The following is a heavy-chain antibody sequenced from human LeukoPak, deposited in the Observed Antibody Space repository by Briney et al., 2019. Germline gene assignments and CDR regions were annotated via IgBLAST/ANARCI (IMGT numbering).Heavy chain of an antibody. D-gene: IGHD1-20*01. CDR2: INHSGST. CDR1: GGSFSGYY. CDR3: ARDAAITGIWFDP. J-gene: IGHJ5*02. V-gene: IGHV4-34*01. Sequence: PSETLSLTCAGYGGSFSGYYWSWLRQPPGKGLEWSGEINHSGSTNYNPSLNSRATISVDTSNNQFSLKLSSVTAADTAVYYCARDAAITGIWFDPWGQGTLVAVSS.